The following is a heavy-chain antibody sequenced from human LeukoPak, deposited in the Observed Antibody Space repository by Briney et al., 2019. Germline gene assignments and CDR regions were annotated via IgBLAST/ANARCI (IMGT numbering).Heavy chain of an antibody. CDR2: ISGSGGST. D-gene: IGHD3-3*01. V-gene: IGHV3-23*01. Sequence: PGGSLRLSCAASGFTFSSYAMSWVRQAPGKGLEWVSAISGSGGSTYYADSAKGRFTISRDNSKNTLYLQMNSLRAEDTAVYYCAKDYTIFGVVHPRPYDYWGQGTLVTVSS. CDR3: AKDYTIFGVVHPRPYDY. J-gene: IGHJ4*02. CDR1: GFTFSSYA.